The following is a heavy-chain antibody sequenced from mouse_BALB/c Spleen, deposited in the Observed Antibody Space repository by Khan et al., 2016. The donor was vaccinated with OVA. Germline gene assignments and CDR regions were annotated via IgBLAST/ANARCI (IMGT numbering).Heavy chain of an antibody. Sequence: QVQLKQSGPGLVAPSQSLSITCTVSGFSLTSYGVHWVRQPPGKGLEWLGVIWAGGSTNYNSALMSRLSISKDSSKTQVSLKMNSLQTDDTAMYCCARAYGRNLWFFDVWGAGATVTVSS. CDR1: GFSLTSYG. V-gene: IGHV2-9*02. J-gene: IGHJ1*01. CDR3: ARAYGRNLWFFDV. D-gene: IGHD1-1*01. CDR2: IWAGGST.